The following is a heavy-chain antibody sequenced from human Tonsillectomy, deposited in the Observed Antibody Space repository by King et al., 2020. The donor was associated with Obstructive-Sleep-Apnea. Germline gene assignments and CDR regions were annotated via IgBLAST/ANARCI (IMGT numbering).Heavy chain of an antibody. V-gene: IGHV3-7*01. J-gene: IGHJ5*02. CDR3: ARDLDAGNTNWFDP. CDR1: RFSLSTYW. CDR2: IKEDGSQK. D-gene: IGHD4-23*01. Sequence: VQLVESGGGLVQPGGSLRLSCAASRFSLSTYWMSWVRQAPGKVLEWVANIKEDGSQKFYVGSVRGRFTISKDNVKNSLYLQLNSLRVDDTAMYYGARDLDAGNTNWFDPWGQGTLVTVSS.